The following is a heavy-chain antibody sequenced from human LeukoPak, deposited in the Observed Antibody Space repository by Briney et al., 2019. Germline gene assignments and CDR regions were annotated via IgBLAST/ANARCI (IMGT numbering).Heavy chain of an antibody. J-gene: IGHJ3*02. CDR3: ARQRLGEISLTAFDI. CDR2: IYSSGST. D-gene: IGHD3-16*02. Sequence: SETLSLTCTVSGGSISSNYWNWIRQPPGKGLEWIGYIYSSGSTNYNPSLKSRVTMSVDTSKNQFSLKLMSVTAADTAVYYCARQRLGEISLTAFDIWGRGTMVTVSS. CDR1: GGSISSNY. V-gene: IGHV4-4*09.